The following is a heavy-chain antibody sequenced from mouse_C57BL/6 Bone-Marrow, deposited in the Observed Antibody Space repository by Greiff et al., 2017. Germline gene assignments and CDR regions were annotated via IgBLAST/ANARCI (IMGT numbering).Heavy chain of an antibody. CDR2: IRNKGNGYTT. CDR1: GFTFTDYD. Sequence: EVKLVESGGGLVQPGGSLSLSCAASGFTFTDYDMSWVRQPPGKGLEWLGFIRNKGNGYTTEYTASVKGRFTISRENSQRFLYLQMQALGAEDRSTYSCANYSKLTGPFAYWGQGTLVTVSA. CDR3: ANYSKLTGPFAY. D-gene: IGHD4-1*01. V-gene: IGHV7-3*01. J-gene: IGHJ3*01.